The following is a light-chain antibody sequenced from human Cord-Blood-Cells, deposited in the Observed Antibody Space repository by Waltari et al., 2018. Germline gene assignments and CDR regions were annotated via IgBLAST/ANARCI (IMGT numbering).Light chain of an antibody. J-gene: IGKJ5*01. CDR1: QDISHY. CDR3: QQYDNLPIT. Sequence: DIQMTQSPSSLSASVGDRVTITCQASQDISHYLNWYQQKPGKAPKLLIYDASNLEKGVPSRFSGSGSGTDFTFTISSLQPEDIATYYCQQYDNLPITFGQGTRLEIK. CDR2: DAS. V-gene: IGKV1-33*01.